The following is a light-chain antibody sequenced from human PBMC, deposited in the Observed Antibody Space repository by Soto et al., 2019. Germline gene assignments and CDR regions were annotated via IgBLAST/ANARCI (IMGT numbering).Light chain of an antibody. Sequence: EIVMTQSPATLSVSPGERATLPSRTSQSVVDNLVWYQQKPGQAPRLLIYPASTRATGIPARFSGSGSGTEFTLTISSLLSEDFAVYYCQQHNKWPLTFGGGTKVEI. J-gene: IGKJ4*02. CDR3: QQHNKWPLT. CDR1: QSVVDN. V-gene: IGKV3-15*01. CDR2: PAS.